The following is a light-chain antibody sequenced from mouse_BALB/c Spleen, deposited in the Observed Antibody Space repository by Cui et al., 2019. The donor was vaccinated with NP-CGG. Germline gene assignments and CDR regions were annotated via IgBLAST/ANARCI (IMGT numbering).Light chain of an antibody. CDR1: AEAVTTSNY. CDR2: GTN. V-gene: IGLV1*01. Sequence: QAAATQESVRTTSHGEKDTLTCRSNAEAVTTSNYANWVQEKPDHLFTGLIGGTNNRTPGVPARFSGSLIGDKAALTITGAQTEDEAIYFCALWYSNHWVFGGGTKLTVL. J-gene: IGLJ1*01. CDR3: ALWYSNHWV.